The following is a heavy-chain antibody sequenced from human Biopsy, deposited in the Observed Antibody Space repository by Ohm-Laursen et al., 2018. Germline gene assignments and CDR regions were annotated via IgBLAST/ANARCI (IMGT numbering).Heavy chain of an antibody. CDR2: IRDKANSYTT. D-gene: IGHD2-15*01. V-gene: IGHV3-72*01. Sequence: GSLRLSCAASGFSFSDNYMDWVRQAPGKGLEWVGRIRDKANSYTTDYAASVKGRFTISRDDSKNSLYLQMNSLKTEDAALYYCARAGRYCSGGGCYSWFDSWGQGTLATVSS. J-gene: IGHJ5*01. CDR3: ARAGRYCSGGGCYSWFDS. CDR1: GFSFSDNY.